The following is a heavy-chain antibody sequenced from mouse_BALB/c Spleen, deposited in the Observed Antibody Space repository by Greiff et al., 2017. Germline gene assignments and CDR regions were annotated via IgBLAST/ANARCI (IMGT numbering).Heavy chain of an antibody. V-gene: IGHV6-6*02. D-gene: IGHD3-1*01. CDR2: IRLKSDNYAT. CDR1: GFTFSSYW. J-gene: IGHJ3*01. CDR3: ASSGSFAY. Sequence: EVMLVESGGGLVQPGGSMKLSCVASGFTFSSYWMSWVRQSPEKGLEWVAEIRLKSDNYATHYAESVKGKFTISRDDSKSRLYLQMNSLRAEDTGIYYCASSGSFAYWGQGTLVTVSA.